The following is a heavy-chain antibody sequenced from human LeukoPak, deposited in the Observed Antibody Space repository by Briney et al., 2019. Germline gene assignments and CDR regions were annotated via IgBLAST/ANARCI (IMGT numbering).Heavy chain of an antibody. CDR2: IKPDGSEK. CDR3: ARYNYYASSGSLY. V-gene: IGHV3-7*01. D-gene: IGHD3-22*01. J-gene: IGHJ4*02. CDR1: GFTFSSYW. Sequence: GGSLRLSCAASGFTFSSYWMTWVRQAPGKGLEWVAYIKPDGSEKKYVDSVKGRFTISRDNAKNSLYLQMDSLSAEDTAVYYCARYNYYASSGSLYWGQGNLVTVSS.